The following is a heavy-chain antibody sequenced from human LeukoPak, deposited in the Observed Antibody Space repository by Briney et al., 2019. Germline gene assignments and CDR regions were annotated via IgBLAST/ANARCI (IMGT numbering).Heavy chain of an antibody. CDR3: ARAPRQYYYDSSGYHY. J-gene: IGHJ4*02. Sequence: ASVKVSCKASGYTFTSYGISWVRQAPGQGHEWMGWISAYNGNTNYAQKLQGRVTMTTDTSTSTAYMELRSLRSDDTAVYYCARAPRQYYYDSSGYHYWGQGTLVTVSS. D-gene: IGHD3-22*01. CDR1: GYTFTSYG. CDR2: ISAYNGNT. V-gene: IGHV1-18*01.